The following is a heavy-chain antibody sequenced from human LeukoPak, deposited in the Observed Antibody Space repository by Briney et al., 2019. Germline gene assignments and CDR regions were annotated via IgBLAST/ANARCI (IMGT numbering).Heavy chain of an antibody. V-gene: IGHV1-24*01. CDR3: ATGPPPTVYGDYVGGWFDP. CDR2: FDPEDGET. CDR1: GYTLTELS. J-gene: IGHJ5*02. Sequence: ASVTVSCKVSGYTLTELSMHWVRQAPGKGLEWMGGFDPEDGETIYAQKFQGRVTMTEDTSTDTAYMELSSLRSEDTAVYYCATGPPPTVYGDYVGGWFDPWGQGTLVTVSS. D-gene: IGHD4-17*01.